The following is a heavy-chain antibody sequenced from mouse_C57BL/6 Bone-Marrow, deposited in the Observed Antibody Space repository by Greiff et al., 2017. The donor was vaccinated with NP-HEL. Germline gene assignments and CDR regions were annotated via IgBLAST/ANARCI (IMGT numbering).Heavy chain of an antibody. CDR2: INPSTGGT. J-gene: IGHJ2*01. V-gene: IGHV1-42*01. CDR3: ARGRRNWFDY. CDR1: GYSFTGYY. D-gene: IGHD4-1*01. Sequence: VHVKQSGPELVKPGASVKISCKASGYSFTGYYMNWVKQSPEKSLEWIGEINPSTGGTTYNQKFKAKATLTVDKSSSTAYMQLKSLTSEDSAVYYCARGRRNWFDYWGQGTTLTVSS.